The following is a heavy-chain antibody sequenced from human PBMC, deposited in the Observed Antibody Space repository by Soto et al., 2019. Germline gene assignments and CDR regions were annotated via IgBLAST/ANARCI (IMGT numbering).Heavy chain of an antibody. D-gene: IGHD2-2*01. V-gene: IGHV3-11*01. CDR2: IRSSGSTI. CDR1: GFTFSDYY. Sequence: PGGSLRLSCAASGFTFSDYYMTWIRQAPGKGLEWLSYIRSSGSTIYYADSVKGRFTISRDNAKNSLFLQMNSLRAEDTAVYYCARDRAPAATNTDASLWFDPWGQGTLVTVSS. CDR3: ARDRAPAATNTDASLWFDP. J-gene: IGHJ5*02.